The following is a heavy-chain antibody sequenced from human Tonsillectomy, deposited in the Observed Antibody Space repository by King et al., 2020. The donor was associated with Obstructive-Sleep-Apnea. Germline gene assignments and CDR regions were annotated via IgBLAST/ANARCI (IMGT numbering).Heavy chain of an antibody. CDR3: VSDPTVYSGMDV. CDR2: ISIGGNT. Sequence: VQLVESGGDLVQPGGSLRLSCAASGFTVSSNHMSWVRQAPGKGLEWASLISIGGNTYYADTVKGRFTIYRDTSMNTLYLQMNSLRGEDTGVYYCVSDPTVYSGMDVWGQGTTVTVS. CDR1: GFTVSSNH. J-gene: IGHJ6*02. V-gene: IGHV3-66*01.